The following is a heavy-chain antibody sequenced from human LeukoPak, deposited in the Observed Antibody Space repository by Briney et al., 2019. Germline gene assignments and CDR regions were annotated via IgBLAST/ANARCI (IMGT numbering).Heavy chain of an antibody. V-gene: IGHV7-4-1*02. J-gene: IGHJ3*02. CDR2: ISANTGNP. D-gene: IGHD6-13*01. Sequence: ASVKVSCKASGYTFSSYAMNWVRQAPGQGLEWMGKISANTGNPTYAQGFTGRFVFSLDTSVSTAYLQISSLKAEDTAVYYCARVIHPGIAAAEDAFDIWGQGTMVTVSS. CDR3: ARVIHPGIAAAEDAFDI. CDR1: GYTFSSYA.